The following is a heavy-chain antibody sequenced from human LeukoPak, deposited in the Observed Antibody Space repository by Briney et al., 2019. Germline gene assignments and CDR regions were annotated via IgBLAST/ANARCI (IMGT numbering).Heavy chain of an antibody. J-gene: IGHJ4*02. CDR2: IHYSGRT. CDR1: GGSFSPYY. CDR3: ARGVPLDY. Sequence: SETLSLTCTVSGGSFSPYYWSWIRQSPGKGLEWIAYIHYSGRTNYNPSLKSRVTISVDMSKKQFSLKLGSVTAADTAVYYCARGVPLDYWGQGTLVTVSS. D-gene: IGHD2-2*01. V-gene: IGHV4-59*12.